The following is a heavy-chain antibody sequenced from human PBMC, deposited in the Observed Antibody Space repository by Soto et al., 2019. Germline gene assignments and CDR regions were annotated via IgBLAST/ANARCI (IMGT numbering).Heavy chain of an antibody. Sequence: EVQLVESGGGLVQPGGSLRLSCAASGFTFSNYWMHWVRQAPGKGLVWVSRIDTDGSSTTYADSVKGRFTISRDNAKNTLYRQMNSLRAEDTAVYYCARTGDDFWSAYPDYWGQGTLVTVSS. D-gene: IGHD3-3*01. CDR3: ARTGDDFWSAYPDY. J-gene: IGHJ4*02. CDR1: GFTFSNYW. V-gene: IGHV3-74*03. CDR2: IDTDGSST.